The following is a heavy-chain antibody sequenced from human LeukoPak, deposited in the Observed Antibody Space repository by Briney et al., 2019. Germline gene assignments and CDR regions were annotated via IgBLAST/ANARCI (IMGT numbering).Heavy chain of an antibody. V-gene: IGHV4-34*01. D-gene: IGHD3-10*01. CDR1: GGSFSGYY. CDR3: ARGRQNHYYYGSGSYRGRSDAFDI. CDR2: INHSGST. J-gene: IGHJ3*02. Sequence: SETLSLTCAVYGGSFSGYYWSWIRQPPGKGLEWIGEINHSGSTNYNPSLTSRVTISVDTSKNQFSLKLSSATAADTAVYYCARGRQNHYYYGSGSYRGRSDAFDIWGQGTMVTVSS.